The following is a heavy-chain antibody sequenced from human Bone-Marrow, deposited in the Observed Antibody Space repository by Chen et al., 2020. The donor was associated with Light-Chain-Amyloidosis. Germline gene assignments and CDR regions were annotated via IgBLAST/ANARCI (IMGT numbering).Heavy chain of an antibody. CDR1: GFTFNKFA. D-gene: IGHD2-8*02. CDR3: AKRLCTGGSCFLAAFDI. Sequence: DVQLLESGGGFVQPGGSLQLSCVASGFTFNKFALAWVRQAPGKGLTWISTISGSDENTYRPDSTQYADSVKGRFTISRDNSQNTIYLQMNNLRGDDTAVYYCAKRLCTGGSCFLAAFDIWGQGTMVTVAS. CDR2: ISGSDENT. V-gene: IGHV3-23*01. J-gene: IGHJ3*02.